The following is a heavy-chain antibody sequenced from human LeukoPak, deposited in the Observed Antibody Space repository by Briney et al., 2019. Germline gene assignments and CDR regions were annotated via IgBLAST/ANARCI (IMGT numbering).Heavy chain of an antibody. V-gene: IGHV3-48*01. CDR2: ISSSSSTI. CDR1: GFTFSSYS. D-gene: IGHD1-26*01. CDR3: AKAVGASYSGSYFFDY. J-gene: IGHJ4*01. Sequence: GGSLRLSCAASGFTFSSYSMNWVRQAPGKGLEWVSYISSSSSTIYYADSVKGRFTISRDNAKNSLYLQMNSLRAEDTAVYYCAKAVGASYSGSYFFDYWGHGTPVTVSS.